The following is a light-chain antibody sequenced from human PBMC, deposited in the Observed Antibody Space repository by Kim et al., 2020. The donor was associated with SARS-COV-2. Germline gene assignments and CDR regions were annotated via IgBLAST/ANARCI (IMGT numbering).Light chain of an antibody. CDR2: GKN. V-gene: IGLV3-19*01. J-gene: IGLJ3*02. CDR3: NPRETGGNHWG. Sequence: ALGQTVRITAQEASLRSYYESGYKRRQGTAPVLVIYGKNNRPPGIPDRFSGSSPGKTASLTTTGAQAKEEADYYCNPRETGGNHWGFGGGTQLTV. CDR1: SLRSYY.